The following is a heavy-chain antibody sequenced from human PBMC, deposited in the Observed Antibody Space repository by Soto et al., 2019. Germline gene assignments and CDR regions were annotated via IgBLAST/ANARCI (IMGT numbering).Heavy chain of an antibody. V-gene: IGHV3-23*01. CDR3: AKANHYYYDSSGYFY. J-gene: IGHJ4*02. CDR1: GFTFSSYA. CDR2: ISGSGGST. Sequence: LRLSCAASGFTFSSYAMSWVRQAPGKGLEWVSAISGSGGSTYYADSVKGRFTISRDNSKNTLYPQMNSLRAEDTAVYYCAKANHYYYDSSGYFYWGQGTLVTVSS. D-gene: IGHD3-22*01.